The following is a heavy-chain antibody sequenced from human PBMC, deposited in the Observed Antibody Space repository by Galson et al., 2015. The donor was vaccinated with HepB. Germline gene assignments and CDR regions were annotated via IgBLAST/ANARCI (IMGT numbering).Heavy chain of an antibody. V-gene: IGHV3-30*04. CDR1: GFTFSSYA. CDR3: ASLGSWEKPSAGADNY. J-gene: IGHJ4*02. Sequence: SLRLSCAASGFTFSSYAMHWVRQAPGKGLEWVAVISYDGSNKYYADSVKGRFTISRDNSKNTLYLQMNSLRAEDTAVYYCASLGSWEKPSAGADNYWGQGTLVTVSS. CDR2: ISYDGSNK. D-gene: IGHD6-13*01.